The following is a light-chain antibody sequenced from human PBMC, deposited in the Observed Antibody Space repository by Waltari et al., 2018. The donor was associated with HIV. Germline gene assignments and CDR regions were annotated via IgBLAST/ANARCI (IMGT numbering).Light chain of an antibody. CDR3: QSTDRSGSYII. V-gene: IGLV3-25*03. CDR1: ALSMQY. CDR2: KDS. J-gene: IGLJ2*01. Sequence: SYELTQPPSLSVSPGQTARITCSGDALSMQYGYWYQQKPGQAPVLVIYKDSERSSGIPERFSGSSPGKTVTLTISGAQAEDEAAYFCQSTDRSGSYIIFGGGTKLTVL.